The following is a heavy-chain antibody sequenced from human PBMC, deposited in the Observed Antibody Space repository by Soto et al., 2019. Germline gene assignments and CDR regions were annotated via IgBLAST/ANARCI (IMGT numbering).Heavy chain of an antibody. CDR2: INHSGST. D-gene: IGHD3-3*01. J-gene: IGHJ4*02. CDR3: ARRPSYYDFWSGYYTGLHSTTSGYYFDY. CDR1: GGSFSGYY. V-gene: IGHV4-34*01. Sequence: SETLSLTCAVYGGSFSGYYWSWIRQPPGKGLEWIGEINHSGSTNYNPSLKSRVTISVDTSKNQFSLKLSSVTAADTAVYYCARRPSYYDFWSGYYTGLHSTTSGYYFDYWGQGTLVTVSS.